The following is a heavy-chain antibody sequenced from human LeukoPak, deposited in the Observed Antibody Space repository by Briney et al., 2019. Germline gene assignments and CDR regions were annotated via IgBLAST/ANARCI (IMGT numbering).Heavy chain of an antibody. CDR2: IYPGDSDT. V-gene: IGHV5-51*01. CDR3: AAGATRYYFDY. D-gene: IGHD1-26*01. J-gene: IGHJ4*02. CDR1: GFSFSTYW. Sequence: GESLKISCKGSGFSFSTYWIGWVRQMPGKGLEWMGIIYPGDSDTRYSPSFQGQVTISADKSISTAYLQWSSLKASDTAMYYCAAGATRYYFDYWGQGTLVTVSS.